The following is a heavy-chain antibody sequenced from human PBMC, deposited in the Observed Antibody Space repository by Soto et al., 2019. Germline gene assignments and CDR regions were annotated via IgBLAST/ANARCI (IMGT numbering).Heavy chain of an antibody. V-gene: IGHV4-59*08. D-gene: IGHD4-17*01. CDR1: GGSISSYY. J-gene: IGHJ3*02. CDR3: ARLHDYGDLYGAFDI. CDR2: IYYSGST. Sequence: PSETLSLTCTVSGGSISSYYWSWIRQPPGKGLEWIGYIYYSGSTNYNPSLKSRVTISVDTSKNQFSLKLSSVTAADTAVYYCARLHDYGDLYGAFDIWVQGTMVT.